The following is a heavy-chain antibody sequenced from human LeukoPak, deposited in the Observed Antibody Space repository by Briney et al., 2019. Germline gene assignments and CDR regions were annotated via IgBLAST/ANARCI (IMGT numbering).Heavy chain of an antibody. CDR1: GYSMGRAYY. D-gene: IGHD4-17*01. CDR3: ARSKGDYVDYYGMDV. Sequence: KPSETLSLTCIVSGYSMGRAYYWSWIRQPPGKGLEYIASVYHSGNTYYNPSLKSRITISKDTSKNQFSLQLTSVTAADTAVYYCARSKGDYVDYYGMDVWGQGTTVTVSS. J-gene: IGHJ6*02. CDR2: VYHSGNT. V-gene: IGHV4-38-2*02.